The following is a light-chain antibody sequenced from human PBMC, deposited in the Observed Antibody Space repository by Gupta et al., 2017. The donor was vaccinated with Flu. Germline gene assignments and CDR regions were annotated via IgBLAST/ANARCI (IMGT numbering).Light chain of an antibody. V-gene: IGKV3-15*01. CDR2: GAS. CDR1: QSVSRN. Sequence: EIVMTQSPATLSVSPGERATLSCRARQSVSRNLAWYQQKPGQAPRLLIYGASTRATGITASFSGSGDGTEGNLTISSRQSEDFEVYYCQQENNGRRALTFGGGTKVEIK. CDR3: QQENNGRRALT. J-gene: IGKJ4*01.